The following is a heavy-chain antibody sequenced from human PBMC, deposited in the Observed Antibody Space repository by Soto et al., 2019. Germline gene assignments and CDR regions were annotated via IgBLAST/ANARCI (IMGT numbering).Heavy chain of an antibody. D-gene: IGHD3-10*01. CDR2: VSEYGDVT. Sequence: GGSLRLSCAASGLTLSNHAMTWVRQAPGKGLDWVSTVSEYGDVTYYADSVRGRFTISRDNSKNTLYPQLNNLRVEDTAVYYCVPGSSGTRGEDSWGPGVVVTVSS. CDR1: GLTLSNHA. V-gene: IGHV3-23*01. J-gene: IGHJ4*02. CDR3: VPGSSGTRGEDS.